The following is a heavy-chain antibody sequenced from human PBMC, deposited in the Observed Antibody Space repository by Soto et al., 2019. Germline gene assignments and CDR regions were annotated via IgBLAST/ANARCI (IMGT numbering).Heavy chain of an antibody. Sequence: QVQLVESGGAVVQLGGSLRLSCAASGFTLGGYAMNWFRRAPGKGRGGGAVIYNDGSNKNYADSVKGRFTISRDNSKNTLYLQMKSLRAEDTAVYYCATQGSPSFGVVIPLDYWGQGTLVTVSS. CDR2: IYNDGSNK. CDR1: GFTLGGYA. CDR3: ATQGSPSFGVVIPLDY. V-gene: IGHV3-30*03. D-gene: IGHD3-3*01. J-gene: IGHJ4*02.